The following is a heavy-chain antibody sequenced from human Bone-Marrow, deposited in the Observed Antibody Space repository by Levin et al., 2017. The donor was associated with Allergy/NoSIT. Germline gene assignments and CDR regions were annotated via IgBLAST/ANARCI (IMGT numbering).Heavy chain of an antibody. J-gene: IGHJ6*03. D-gene: IGHD2-2*02. CDR3: TTGTTGYCSDTSCYTNYDYYFYMDV. Sequence: GESLKISCAASGFAFRNAWMSWVRQGPGKGLEWVGRIKTKTDDATTDYAAPVKGRFSISRDDSKNSLYLQTHSLAKEDIDVYSCTTGTTGYCSDTSCYTNYDYYFYMDVWGQGTTVTVSS. CDR1: GFAFRNAW. V-gene: IGHV3-15*01. CDR2: IKTKTDDATT.